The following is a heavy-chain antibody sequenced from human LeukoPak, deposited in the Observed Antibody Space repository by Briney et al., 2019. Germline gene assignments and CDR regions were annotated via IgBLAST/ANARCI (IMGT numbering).Heavy chain of an antibody. Sequence: GGSLRLSCAASGFTFSSYAMHWVRQAPGKGLEWVAVISYDGSNKYYADSVKGRFTISRDNSKNTLYLQMNSLRAEDTAVYYCARAGTTLFDYWGQGTLVTVSS. V-gene: IGHV3-30-3*01. J-gene: IGHJ4*02. CDR1: GFTFSSYA. CDR3: ARAGTTLFDY. D-gene: IGHD6-19*01. CDR2: ISYDGSNK.